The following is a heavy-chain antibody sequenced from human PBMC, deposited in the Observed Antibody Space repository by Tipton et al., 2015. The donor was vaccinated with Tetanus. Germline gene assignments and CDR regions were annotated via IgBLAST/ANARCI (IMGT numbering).Heavy chain of an antibody. J-gene: IGHJ5*02. V-gene: IGHV4-59*01. CDR1: GGSISPYY. D-gene: IGHD5-18*01. CDR3: ARLYSYGSLYWFDH. CDR2: IYYSGST. Sequence: TLSLTCTVSGGSISPYYWSWIRQPPGKGLEWIGYIYYSGSTNYNPSLESRVTISVDTSKNQFSLKLRSVTAADTAVYYCARLYSYGSLYWFDHWGQGTLVAVSS.